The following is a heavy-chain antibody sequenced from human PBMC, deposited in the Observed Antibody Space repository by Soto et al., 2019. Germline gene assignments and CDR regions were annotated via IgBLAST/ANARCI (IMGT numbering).Heavy chain of an antibody. J-gene: IGHJ4*02. V-gene: IGHV4-34*01. D-gene: IGHD2-8*02. CDR1: GGSFSGYY. Sequence: SETLCLTCAVYGGSFSGYYWTWIRQPPGTGLEWIGEINHSGSTNYNPSLKSRVTISVDTSKNQFSLKLTPVTAADTAVYYCARDKITGLFDYWGQGTLVTVSS. CDR2: INHSGST. CDR3: ARDKITGLFDY.